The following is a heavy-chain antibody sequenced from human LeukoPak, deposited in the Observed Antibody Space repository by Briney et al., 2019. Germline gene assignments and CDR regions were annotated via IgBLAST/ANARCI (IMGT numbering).Heavy chain of an antibody. CDR2: SNWKGGST. CDR1: GFSFDDYG. V-gene: IGHV3-20*04. CDR3: ARATVTDILLGY. Sequence: GGSLRLSCAASGFSFDDYGMSWVRQAPGKGLEWVSGSNWKGGSTGYADSVKGRFTISRDNAKNSLYLQMNSLRAEDTAVYYCARATVTDILLGYWGQGTLVTVSS. J-gene: IGHJ4*02. D-gene: IGHD2-21*02.